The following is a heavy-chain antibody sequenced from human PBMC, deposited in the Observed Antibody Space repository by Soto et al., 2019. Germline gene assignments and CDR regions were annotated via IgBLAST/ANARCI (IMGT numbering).Heavy chain of an antibody. D-gene: IGHD2-15*01. Sequence: QVQLVQSGAEVKKPGASVKVSCKASGYTFTGYYMHWVRQAPGQGLEWMGWINPISRGTYYAQKFQGRVTMTRDTSISTAYMELSRVRSDDTAVYYCAREVGYCSGGSCGYYYGMDVWGQGTTVTVSS. CDR3: AREVGYCSGGSCGYYYGMDV. CDR2: INPISRGT. V-gene: IGHV1-2*02. CDR1: GYTFTGYY. J-gene: IGHJ6*02.